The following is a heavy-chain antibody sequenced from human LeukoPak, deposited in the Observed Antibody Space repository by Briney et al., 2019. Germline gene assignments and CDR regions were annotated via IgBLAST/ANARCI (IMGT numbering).Heavy chain of an antibody. CDR1: GFTFTSFA. Sequence: GGSLRLSCAASGFTFTSFAMSWVPQAPGKGLEWVSGISGSGGSTYYAASVKGRFTIPRDNSKNTLYLQMNRLRAEDTAVYYCAKGRIAAADDYFDYGGQGTLVTVSS. D-gene: IGHD6-13*01. CDR3: AKGRIAAADDYFDY. V-gene: IGHV3-23*01. J-gene: IGHJ4*02. CDR2: ISGSGGST.